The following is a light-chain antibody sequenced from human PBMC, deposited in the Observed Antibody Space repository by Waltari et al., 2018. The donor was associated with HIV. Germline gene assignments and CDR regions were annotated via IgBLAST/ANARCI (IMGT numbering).Light chain of an antibody. V-gene: IGLV1-40*01. CDR2: GDS. Sequence: QSVLTQPPSVSGAPGQRVTISCTGSSSNIGAGYDVHWYRQLPGTAPKLLIYGDSNRPSGVPDRFSGCKAGTSASLAITGLQAEDEANYYCQSYDSSLSGSVVFGGGTKLTVL. CDR3: QSYDSSLSGSVV. J-gene: IGLJ2*01. CDR1: SSNIGAGYD.